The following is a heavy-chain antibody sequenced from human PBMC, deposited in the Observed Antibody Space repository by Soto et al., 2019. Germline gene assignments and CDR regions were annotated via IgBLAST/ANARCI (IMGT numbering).Heavy chain of an antibody. D-gene: IGHD6-13*01. J-gene: IGHJ6*02. CDR3: ARDLAAAVLSYYYYGMDV. CDR1: GFTFSSYG. V-gene: IGHV3-33*01. Sequence: QVQLVESGGGVVQPGRSLRLSCAASGFTFSSYGMHWVRQAPGKGLEWVAVIWYDGSNKYYADSVKGRFTISRENSKNTLYWQMNSLRAEDTAVYYCARDLAAAVLSYYYYGMDVWGQGPTVTVSS. CDR2: IWYDGSNK.